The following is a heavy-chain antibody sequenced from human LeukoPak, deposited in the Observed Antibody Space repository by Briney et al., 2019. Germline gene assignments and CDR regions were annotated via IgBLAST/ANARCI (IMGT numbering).Heavy chain of an antibody. CDR2: ISGSGGST. Sequence: GGSLRLSCAASGFTFSSYAMSWVRQVPGKGLEWVSAISGSGGSTYYADSVKGRFTISRDNSKNTLYLQMNSLRAEDTAVYYCAKRGYYDSSGSMTFDYWGQGTLVTVSS. J-gene: IGHJ4*02. D-gene: IGHD3-22*01. CDR1: GFTFSSYA. CDR3: AKRGYYDSSGSMTFDY. V-gene: IGHV3-23*01.